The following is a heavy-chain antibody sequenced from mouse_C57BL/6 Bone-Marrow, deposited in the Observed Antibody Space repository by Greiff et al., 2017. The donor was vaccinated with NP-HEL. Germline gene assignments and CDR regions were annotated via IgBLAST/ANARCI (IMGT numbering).Heavy chain of an antibody. D-gene: IGHD1-1*01. V-gene: IGHV1-81*01. CDR2: IYPRSGNT. Sequence: VQLQQSGAELARPGASVKLSCKASGYTFTSYGISWVKQRTGQGLEWIGEIYPRSGNTYYNEKFKGKATLTADKSSSTAYMELRSLTSEDSAVYICAGDYGSSYTYYAMDDWGQGTSVTVSS. CDR3: AGDYGSSYTYYAMDD. CDR1: GYTFTSYG. J-gene: IGHJ4*01.